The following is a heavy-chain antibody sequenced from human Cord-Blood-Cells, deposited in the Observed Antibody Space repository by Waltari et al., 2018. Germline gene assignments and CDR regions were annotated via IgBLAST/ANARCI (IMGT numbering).Heavy chain of an antibody. CDR3: ARDNSSSSAFDI. J-gene: IGHJ3*02. Sequence: EVQLVESGGGLVQPGGSLRFSCAASGFTFSSYDMHWVRQATGKGLEWGSAIGTAGDTYYPGSVKGRFTISRENAKNSLYLQMNSLRAGDTAVYYCARDNSSSSAFDIWGQGTMVTVSS. D-gene: IGHD6-6*01. CDR1: GFTFSSYD. V-gene: IGHV3-13*01. CDR2: IGTAGDT.